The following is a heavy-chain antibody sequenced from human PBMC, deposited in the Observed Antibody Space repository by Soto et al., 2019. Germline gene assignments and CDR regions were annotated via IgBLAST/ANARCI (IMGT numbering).Heavy chain of an antibody. CDR3: ARVTLKAGNWFDP. V-gene: IGHV1-2*02. Sequence: ASLKVSCKSSGYTFTDYFIHWVRQAPGQGFECMGWINPKSRGTNYAQKFQGRVTMTRDTSNSTAYMELRGLTSDDTAVYYCARVTLKAGNWFDPWGQGTQVTVS. CDR2: INPKSRGT. J-gene: IGHJ5*02. CDR1: GYTFTDYF.